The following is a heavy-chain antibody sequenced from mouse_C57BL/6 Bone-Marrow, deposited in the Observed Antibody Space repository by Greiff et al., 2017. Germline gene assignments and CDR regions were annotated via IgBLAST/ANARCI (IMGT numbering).Heavy chain of an antibody. J-gene: IGHJ1*03. Sequence: QVQLQQSGAELARPGASVKLSCKASGYTFTSYGISWVKQRTGQGLEWIGEIYPRSGNTYYNEKFKGKATLTADKSSSTAYMELRSLTSEDSAVYFCARRNYYGSTWYFDVWGTGTTVTVSS. CDR2: IYPRSGNT. D-gene: IGHD1-1*01. CDR1: GYTFTSYG. V-gene: IGHV1-81*01. CDR3: ARRNYYGSTWYFDV.